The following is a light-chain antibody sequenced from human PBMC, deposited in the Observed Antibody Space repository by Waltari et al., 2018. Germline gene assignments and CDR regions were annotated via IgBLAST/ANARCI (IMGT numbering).Light chain of an antibody. Sequence: SYELTQPPSVSVSPGQTARITCPGDALPKQYAYWYQQKPGQAPVLVIYKDSERPSGIPERFSGSSSGTTVTLTISGVQAEDEADYYCQSADSSGTLGFGGGTKLTVL. J-gene: IGLJ3*02. V-gene: IGLV3-25*03. CDR3: QSADSSGTLG. CDR1: ALPKQY. CDR2: KDS.